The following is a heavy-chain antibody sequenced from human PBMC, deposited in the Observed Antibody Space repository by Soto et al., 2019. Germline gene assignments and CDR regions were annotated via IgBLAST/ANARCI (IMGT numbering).Heavy chain of an antibody. D-gene: IGHD3-3*01. CDR1: GITFSTYR. V-gene: IGHV3-74*01. J-gene: IGHJ4*02. Sequence: LRLSCVVSGITFSTYRMHWVRQAPGKGLVWVSHIKSDGTVTHYTDSVRGRFIISRDNAKNTLFLQMNSLRAEDTAVYYCARENYDFWSGYYLDYWGQGTLVTVSS. CDR3: ARENYDFWSGYYLDY. CDR2: IKSDGTVT.